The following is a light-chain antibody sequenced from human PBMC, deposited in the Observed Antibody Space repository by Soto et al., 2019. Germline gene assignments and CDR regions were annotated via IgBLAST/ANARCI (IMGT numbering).Light chain of an antibody. J-gene: IGLJ1*01. Sequence: QSVLTQQPSASGTPGQRVTISCSGNSSNIGSNTVNWYQQLPGTAPKLLIYSYNQRPSGVPHRFSGSKSGTSASLAISGLQSEDEADYYCATWDDSLNGYVFGTGTKVTVL. CDR1: SSNIGSNT. V-gene: IGLV1-44*01. CDR2: SYN. CDR3: ATWDDSLNGYV.